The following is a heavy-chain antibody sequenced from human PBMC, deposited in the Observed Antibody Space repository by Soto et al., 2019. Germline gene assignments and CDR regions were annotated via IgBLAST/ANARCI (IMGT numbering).Heavy chain of an antibody. J-gene: IGHJ5*02. V-gene: IGHV3-23*01. CDR2: ISGSGGST. CDR3: AKDLFEMATIDWFDP. D-gene: IGHD5-12*01. Sequence: GGSLRLSCAASGFTFSSYAMSWVRQAPGKGLEWVSAISGSGGSTYYADSVKGRFTIPRDNSKNTLYLQMNSLRAEDTAVYYCAKDLFEMATIDWFDPWGQGTLVTVSS. CDR1: GFTFSSYA.